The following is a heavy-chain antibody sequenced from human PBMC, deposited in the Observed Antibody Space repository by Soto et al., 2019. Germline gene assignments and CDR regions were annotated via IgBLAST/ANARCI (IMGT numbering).Heavy chain of an antibody. D-gene: IGHD2-15*01. CDR1: GYTFTSYG. Sequence: ASVKVSCKASGYTFTSYGISWVRQAPGQGLEWMGWISAYNGNTNYAQKLQGRVTMTTDTSTSTAYMELRSLRSDDTAVYYCARGVGLTVGGSIWYFDLWGRGTLVTVSS. J-gene: IGHJ2*01. CDR2: ISAYNGNT. V-gene: IGHV1-18*01. CDR3: ARGVGLTVGGSIWYFDL.